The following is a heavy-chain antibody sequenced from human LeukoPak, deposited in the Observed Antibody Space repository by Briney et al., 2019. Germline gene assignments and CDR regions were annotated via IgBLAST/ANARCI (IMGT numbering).Heavy chain of an antibody. CDR2: ISGCGTTI. J-gene: IGHJ4*02. D-gene: IGHD3-16*01. V-gene: IGHV3-48*02. CDR3: ARGLGAFDY. Sequence: GGSLRLSCAASGFTFSDYSMNWVRQAPGKGLEWVSYISGCGTTIYYADSVQGRFTISRDNARNSLYLQMNSLRDEDTAVYYCARGLGAFDYWGQGTLVTVSS. CDR1: GFTFSDYS.